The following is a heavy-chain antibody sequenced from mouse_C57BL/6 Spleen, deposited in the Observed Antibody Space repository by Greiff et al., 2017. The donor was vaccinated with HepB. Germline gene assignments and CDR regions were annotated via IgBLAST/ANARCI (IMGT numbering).Heavy chain of an antibody. CDR3: TRSYTWYFDV. Sequence: QVQLQQSGAELVRPGASVTLSCKASCYTFTDYEMHWVKQTPVHGLEWIGAIDPETGGTAYNQKFKGKAILTADKSSSTAYMELRSLTSEDSAVYYCTRSYTWYFDVWGTGTTVTVSS. V-gene: IGHV1-15*01. J-gene: IGHJ1*03. CDR2: IDPETGGT. CDR1: CYTFTDYE. D-gene: IGHD2-12*01.